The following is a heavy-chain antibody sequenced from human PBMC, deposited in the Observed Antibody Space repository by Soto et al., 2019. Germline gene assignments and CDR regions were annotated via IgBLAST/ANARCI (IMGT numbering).Heavy chain of an antibody. CDR3: ARVFTGYSYGFGYFDY. Sequence: EVQLVESGGGLVKPGGSLRLSCAASGFTFSSYSMNWVRQAPGKGLEWVSSISSSSSYIYYADSVKGRFTISRDNAKNSLYLQMNSLRAEDTAVYYCARVFTGYSYGFGYFDYCGQGNLVTVSS. V-gene: IGHV3-21*06. CDR1: GFTFSSYS. D-gene: IGHD5-18*01. CDR2: ISSSSSYI. J-gene: IGHJ4*02.